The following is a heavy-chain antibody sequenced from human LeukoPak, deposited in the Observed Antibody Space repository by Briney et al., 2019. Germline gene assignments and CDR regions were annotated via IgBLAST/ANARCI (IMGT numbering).Heavy chain of an antibody. CDR3: ARHRQADAFDI. Sequence: SETLSLTCAVSGYSISSGYYWGWIRQPPGKGLEWIGSIYHSGSTYYNPSLKCRVTISVDTSKNQFSLKLSSVTAADTAVYYCARHRQADAFDIWGQGTMVTVSS. V-gene: IGHV4-38-2*01. CDR1: GYSISSGYY. J-gene: IGHJ3*02. CDR2: IYHSGST.